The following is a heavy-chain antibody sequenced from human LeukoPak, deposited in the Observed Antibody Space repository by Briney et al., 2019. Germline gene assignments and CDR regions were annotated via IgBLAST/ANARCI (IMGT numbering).Heavy chain of an antibody. CDR1: GITIRSNT. CDR2: LQRDGTT. Sequence: AWSLGLTCAATGITIRSNTVIWVRQPPGKGLQRVSVLQRDGTTYYKDSVEGRFTISRDNSKNTIYLQLNSLRDGDTAVYYCSRETPDRHDKIENWGQRTLVTVSS. J-gene: IGHJ1*01. V-gene: IGHV3-53*01. D-gene: IGHD3-22*01. CDR3: SRETPDRHDKIEN.